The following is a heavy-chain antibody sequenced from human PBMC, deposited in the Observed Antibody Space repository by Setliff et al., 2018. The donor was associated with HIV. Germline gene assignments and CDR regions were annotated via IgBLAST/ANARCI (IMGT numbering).Heavy chain of an antibody. CDR1: EFTFRTHA. CDR2: ISGSGGST. J-gene: IGHJ4*02. V-gene: IGHV3-23*01. CDR3: ATARPRHLVSTNPPYYFDY. D-gene: IGHD2-8*02. Sequence: GGSLRLSCAASEFTFRTHAMSWVRQAPGKGLEWASGISGSGGSTYYADSVKGRFTISRDNSKNTLFLRMNSLRADDTAVYYCATARPRHLVSTNPPYYFDYWGQGTLVTVSS.